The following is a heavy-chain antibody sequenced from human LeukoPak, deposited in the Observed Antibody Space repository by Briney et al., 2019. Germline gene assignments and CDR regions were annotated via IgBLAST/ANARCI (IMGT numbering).Heavy chain of an antibody. CDR3: ASSDFWRRDAFDI. Sequence: PSQTLSLTRTVSGGSISSGSYYWSWIRQPAGKGLEWIGRIYTSGSTNYNPSLKSRVTISVDTSKNQFSLKLSSVTAADTAVYYCASSDFWRRDAFDIWGQGTMVTVSS. D-gene: IGHD3-3*01. J-gene: IGHJ3*02. CDR1: GGSISSGSYY. V-gene: IGHV4-61*02. CDR2: IYTSGST.